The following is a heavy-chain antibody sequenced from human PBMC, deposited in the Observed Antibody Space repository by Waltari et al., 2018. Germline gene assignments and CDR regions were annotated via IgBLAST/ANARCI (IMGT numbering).Heavy chain of an antibody. Sequence: QVQLVQSGAEVKKPGASVKVSCTASGYTFTGYYMHWVRKAPEQGLEWMGRINPNSGGKNHAQKFQGRVTMTRDTSISTAYMELSRLRSDDTAVYYCAREGGVIYYDFWSGFEDVWGKGTTVTVSS. J-gene: IGHJ6*04. CDR1: GYTFTGYY. D-gene: IGHD3-3*01. CDR2: INPNSGGK. CDR3: AREGGVIYYDFWSGFEDV. V-gene: IGHV1-2*06.